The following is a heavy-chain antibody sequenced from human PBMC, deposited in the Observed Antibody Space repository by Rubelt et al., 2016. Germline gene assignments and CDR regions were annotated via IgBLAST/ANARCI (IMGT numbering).Heavy chain of an antibody. CDR1: GGSISSSSYY. V-gene: IGHV4-39*07. J-gene: IGHJ6*03. Sequence: QLQLQESGPGLVKPSETLSLTCTVSGGSISSSSYYWGWIRQPPGKGLEWIGSIYYSGSTYYNPSLKSRVTISVDTSKIQFSLKLSSVTAADTAVYYCVSVYYYYYYMDVWGKGTTVTVSS. CDR2: IYYSGST. CDR3: VSVYYYYYYMDV.